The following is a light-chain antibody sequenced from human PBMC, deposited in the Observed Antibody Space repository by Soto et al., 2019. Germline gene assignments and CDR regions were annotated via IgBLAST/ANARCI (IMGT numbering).Light chain of an antibody. J-gene: IGLJ2*01. V-gene: IGLV2-14*01. CDR2: DVS. CDR1: SSDVGGYNY. Sequence: QSALTQPASVSGSPGPSITISCTGTSSDVGGYNYVSWYQQHPGKAPKLMIYDVSNRPSGVSNRFSGSKSGNTASLTISGLRAEDEADYYCSSYTSGSTLVVFGGGTKVTVL. CDR3: SSYTSGSTLVV.